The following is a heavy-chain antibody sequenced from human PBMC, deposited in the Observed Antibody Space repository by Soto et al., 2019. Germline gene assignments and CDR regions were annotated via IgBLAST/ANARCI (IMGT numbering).Heavy chain of an antibody. CDR3: AKEGYDQLGRYYYGMDV. Sequence: GGSLRLSCAASGFIFSSYAMNWVRQAPGNGLEWVALTSYDGSKKYYADSVKGRFTISRDNSKNTLYLQMNSLRAEDTAVYYCAKEGYDQLGRYYYGMDVWGQGTTVTVSS. J-gene: IGHJ6*02. V-gene: IGHV3-30-3*01. D-gene: IGHD2-2*01. CDR2: TSYDGSKK. CDR1: GFIFSSYA.